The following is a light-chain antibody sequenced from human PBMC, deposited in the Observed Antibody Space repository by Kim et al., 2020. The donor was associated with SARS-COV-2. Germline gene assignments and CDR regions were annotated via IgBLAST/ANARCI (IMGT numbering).Light chain of an antibody. CDR2: KAS. V-gene: IGKV1-5*03. CDR1: QSISSW. J-gene: IGKJ1*01. Sequence: ASVGDSVTITCRDSQSISSWLAWYQQKPGKAPKLLIYKASSLESGVPSRFSGSGSGTEFTLTISSLQPDDFATYYCQQYNSYSGTFGQGTKVDIK. CDR3: QQYNSYSGT.